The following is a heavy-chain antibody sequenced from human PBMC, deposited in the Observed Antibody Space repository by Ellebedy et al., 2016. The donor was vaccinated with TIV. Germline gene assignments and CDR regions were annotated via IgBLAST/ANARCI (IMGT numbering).Heavy chain of an antibody. D-gene: IGHD3-10*01. CDR1: GGSTSGSSYY. V-gene: IGHV4-39*01. CDR3: ARGVNLDDYAY. CDR2: IYYSGST. Sequence: SETLSLXCTVSGGSTSGSSYYWGWIRQPPGKGLEWIGSIYYSGSTYYNPSLKSRVTISVDTSKTQFSLKLKSVTAADTAVYYCARGVNLDDYAYWGQGTLVTVSS. J-gene: IGHJ4*02.